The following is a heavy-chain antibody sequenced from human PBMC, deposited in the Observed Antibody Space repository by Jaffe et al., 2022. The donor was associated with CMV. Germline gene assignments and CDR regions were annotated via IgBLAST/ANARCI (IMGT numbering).Heavy chain of an antibody. CDR2: ISWNSGSI. CDR3: AKGYGYNSYFDY. Sequence: EVQLVESGGGLVQPGRSLRLSCAASGFTFDDYAMHWVRQAPGKGLEWVSGISWNSGSIGYADSVKGRFTISRDNAKNSLYLQMNSLRAEDTALYYCAKGYGYNSYFDYWGQGTLVTVSS. V-gene: IGHV3-9*01. CDR1: GFTFDDYA. D-gene: IGHD5-12*01. J-gene: IGHJ4*02.